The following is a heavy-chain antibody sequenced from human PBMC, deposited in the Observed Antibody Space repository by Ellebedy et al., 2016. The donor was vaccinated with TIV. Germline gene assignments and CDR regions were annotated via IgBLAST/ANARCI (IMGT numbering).Heavy chain of an antibody. CDR1: GFTFTQYW. CDR3: ARGPRFGESSFDY. D-gene: IGHD3-10*01. CDR2: INSDGSST. Sequence: GESLKISCAASGFTFTQYWLHWVRQAPGKGPVWVSRINSDGSSTTYADSVKGRFTISRDNAKNSLSLQMNSLRDEDTAVYYCARGPRFGESSFDYWGQGTLVTVSS. V-gene: IGHV3-74*01. J-gene: IGHJ4*02.